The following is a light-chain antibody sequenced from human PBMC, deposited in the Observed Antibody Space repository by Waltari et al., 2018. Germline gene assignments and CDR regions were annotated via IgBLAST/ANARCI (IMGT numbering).Light chain of an antibody. J-gene: IGKJ1*01. CDR1: QESNGW. CDR3: RQGNTCPPT. Sequence: IQMPQSPSAASAAGGARVSITCRGGQESNGWFTWYQQKPGKAPKHLIYASSTLQTGVPSRFSGGGSSTELTLTIIGRLHEDVAISFCRQGNTCPPTFGQGTKVDFK. V-gene: IGKV1-12*01. CDR2: ASS.